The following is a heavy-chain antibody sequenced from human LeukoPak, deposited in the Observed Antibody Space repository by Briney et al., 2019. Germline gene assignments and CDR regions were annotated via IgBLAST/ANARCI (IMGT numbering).Heavy chain of an antibody. V-gene: IGHV1-8*01. CDR1: GYTFTSYD. J-gene: IGHJ4*02. CDR2: MNPNSGNT. CDR3: AREGYYGSGSYFDY. Sequence: ASVKVSCKASGYTFTSYDINWVRQATGQGLEWMGWMNPNSGNTGYAQKFQGRVTMTTDTSTSTAYMELRSLRSDDTAVYYCAREGYYGSGSYFDYWGQGTLVTVSS. D-gene: IGHD3-10*01.